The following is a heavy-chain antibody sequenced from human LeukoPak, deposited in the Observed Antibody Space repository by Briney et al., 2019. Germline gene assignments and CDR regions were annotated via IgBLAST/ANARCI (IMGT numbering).Heavy chain of an antibody. J-gene: IGHJ4*02. CDR1: GYTFTSYY. Sequence: ASVKVSCKASGYTFTSYYMHWVRQAPGQGLEWMGIINPSGGSTGYAQKFQGRVTMTRDTSTSTVYMELSSLRSEDTAVYYCARVGYSYGIDYWGQGTLVTVSS. V-gene: IGHV1-46*01. D-gene: IGHD5-18*01. CDR2: INPSGGST. CDR3: ARVGYSYGIDY.